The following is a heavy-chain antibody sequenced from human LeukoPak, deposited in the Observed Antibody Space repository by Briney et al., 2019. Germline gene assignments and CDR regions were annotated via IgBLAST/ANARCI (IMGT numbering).Heavy chain of an antibody. J-gene: IGHJ6*02. D-gene: IGHD3-10*01. Sequence: GGSLRLSCAASGFTFSRYWMSWVRQAPGKGLEWVANIKQDGSEKYYVDSVKGRFTISRDNAKNSLYLQMNGLRAEDTAVYYCARAYGSGSYFYYYYYGMDVWGQGTTVTVSS. CDR2: IKQDGSEK. V-gene: IGHV3-7*04. CDR1: GFTFSRYW. CDR3: ARAYGSGSYFYYYYYGMDV.